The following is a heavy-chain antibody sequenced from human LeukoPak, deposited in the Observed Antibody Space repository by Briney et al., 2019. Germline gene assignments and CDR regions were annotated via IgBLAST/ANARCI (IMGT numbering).Heavy chain of an antibody. D-gene: IGHD2-2*01. Sequence: ASVKVSCKAYGYTFTGYYIHWLRQAPGQGLEWMGWINPNSGGTNYAQKFQGRVTLTTDTSTSTAYMELRSLKSDDTALYYCAREVPYPDCSSSGCYGPWDYWGQGALVTVSS. CDR3: AREVPYPDCSSSGCYGPWDY. CDR2: INPNSGGT. J-gene: IGHJ4*02. V-gene: IGHV1-2*02. CDR1: GYTFTGYY.